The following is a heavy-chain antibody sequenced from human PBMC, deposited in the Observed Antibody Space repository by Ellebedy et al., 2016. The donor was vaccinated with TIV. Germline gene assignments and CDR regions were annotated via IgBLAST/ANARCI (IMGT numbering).Heavy chain of an antibody. CDR1: GFTFSTYW. J-gene: IGHJ4*02. Sequence: GESLKISXAASGFTFSTYWMSWVRQAPGKGLEWVASINQDGGEKHYVDSLKGRFTISRDNAKNSLYLQMNSLRAEDTAVYYCARDHLYCSGGSCYYTLDYFDYWGQGTLVTVSS. V-gene: IGHV3-7*01. CDR3: ARDHLYCSGGSCYYTLDYFDY. CDR2: INQDGGEK. D-gene: IGHD2-15*01.